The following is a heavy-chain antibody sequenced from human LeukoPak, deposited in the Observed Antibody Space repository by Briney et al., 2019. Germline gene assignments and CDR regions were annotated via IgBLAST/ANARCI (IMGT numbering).Heavy chain of an antibody. CDR2: IYYSGST. Sequence: SETLSLTCTVSGGSISSSSYYWGWIRQPPGTGLEWIGSIYYSGSTYYNPSLKSRVTISVDTSKNQFSLKLSSVTAADTAVYYCARDRAEDSSGYYFPFDYWGQGTLVTVSS. CDR3: ARDRAEDSSGYYFPFDY. CDR1: GGSISSSSYY. V-gene: IGHV4-39*07. D-gene: IGHD3-22*01. J-gene: IGHJ4*02.